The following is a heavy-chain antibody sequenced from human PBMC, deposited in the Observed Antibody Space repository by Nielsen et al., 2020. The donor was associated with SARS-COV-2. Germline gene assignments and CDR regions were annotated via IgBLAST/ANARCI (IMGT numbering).Heavy chain of an antibody. J-gene: IGHJ6*02. Sequence: SVKVSCKASGGTFSSYAISWVRQAPGQGLEWMGGIIPIFGTANYAQKFQGRVTITADESTSTAYMELSSLRSEDTAVYYCARGGHTVTDPYYYYGMDVWGQGTTVTVSS. CDR3: ARGGHTVTDPYYYYGMDV. CDR2: IIPIFGTA. CDR1: GGTFSSYA. D-gene: IGHD4-17*01. V-gene: IGHV1-69*13.